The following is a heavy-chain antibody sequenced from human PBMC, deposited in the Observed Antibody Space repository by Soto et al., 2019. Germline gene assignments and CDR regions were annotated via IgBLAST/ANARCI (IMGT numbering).Heavy chain of an antibody. Sequence: SETLSLTCPVSSDSMTSDYWTWIRQPPGKGLECIGYIYHSGITNYNPSLKSRVTISLDTSKNQFSLRLSSVTAADTAVYYCARMSLFYFFDSWGQGTLVTVSS. J-gene: IGHJ4*01. V-gene: IGHV4-59*01. CDR2: IYHSGIT. D-gene: IGHD3-9*01. CDR1: SDSMTSDY. CDR3: ARMSLFYFFDS.